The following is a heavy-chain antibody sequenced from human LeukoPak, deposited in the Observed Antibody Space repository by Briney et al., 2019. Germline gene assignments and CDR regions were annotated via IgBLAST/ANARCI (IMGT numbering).Heavy chain of an antibody. CDR3: ARGIGSSTWPLAL. CDR2: ISSSGSTR. V-gene: IGHV3-48*04. CDR1: GFTVSSNS. J-gene: IGHJ4*02. Sequence: GSLRLSCTVSGFTVSSNSMSWVRQAPGKGLEWVSYISSSGSTRYYADSVKGRFTISRDNAKNSLYLQLNSLRAEDTAVYYCARGIGSSTWPLALWGQGTLVTVSS. D-gene: IGHD6-13*01.